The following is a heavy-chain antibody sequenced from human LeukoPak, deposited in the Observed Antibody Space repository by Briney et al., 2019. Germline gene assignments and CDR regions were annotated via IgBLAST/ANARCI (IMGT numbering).Heavy chain of an antibody. CDR2: IYPGDSDT. D-gene: IGHD3-9*01. CDR1: GYSFTTYW. CDR3: ARGGRGTLRYFDWLPDAFDI. J-gene: IGHJ3*02. Sequence: GESLKISCKGSGYSFTTYWIGWVRQMPGKGLEWMGIIYPGDSDTRYSPSFQGQVTISADKSISTAYLQWSSLKASDTAMYYCARGGRGTLRYFDWLPDAFDIWGQGTMVTVSS. V-gene: IGHV5-51*01.